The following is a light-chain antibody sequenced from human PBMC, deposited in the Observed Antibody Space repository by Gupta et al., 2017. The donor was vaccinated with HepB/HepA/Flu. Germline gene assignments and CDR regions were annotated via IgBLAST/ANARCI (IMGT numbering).Light chain of an antibody. CDR2: DAS. Sequence: EIVLTQSPATLSLSPGERATLSCRASQSVSSYLAWYQQKPGQAPRLLIYDASNRATGIPARFSGSRDGTDFTLTISSREPDDFAVYYCQQRSNGPPWLTFGGGTKLEIK. CDR1: QSVSSY. CDR3: QQRSNGPPWLT. J-gene: IGKJ4*01. V-gene: IGKV3-11*01.